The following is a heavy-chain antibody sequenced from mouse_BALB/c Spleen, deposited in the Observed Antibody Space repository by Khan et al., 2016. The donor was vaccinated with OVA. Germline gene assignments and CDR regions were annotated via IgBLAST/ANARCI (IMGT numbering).Heavy chain of an antibody. CDR1: GYTFTSYY. CDR3: AGKGYGNYEALDY. D-gene: IGHD2-1*01. Sequence: QVQLQQSGPELVKPGTSVRISCKASGYTFTSYYIHWVKQRPGQGLEWIGWIYPGNFNTKYNEKFKGKATLTADKSSSTAYMHLSSLTSEDSAVYFCAGKGYGNYEALDYWGQGTSVTVSS. J-gene: IGHJ4*01. V-gene: IGHV1S56*01. CDR2: IYPGNFNT.